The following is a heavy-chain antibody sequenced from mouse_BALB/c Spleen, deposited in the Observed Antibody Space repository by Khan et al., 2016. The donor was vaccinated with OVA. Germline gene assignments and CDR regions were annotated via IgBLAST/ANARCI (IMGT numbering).Heavy chain of an antibody. CDR2: INPHIGET. Sequence: VQLKQSGPELVKPGASVKISCKASGYSFTGYFMNWVMQSHGKSLEWIGRINPHIGETFYNQKFRDKATLTVDESSSTAHMELRILASEDSAVYYCARTYGSDFDYWGQGTTLTVSS. D-gene: IGHD1-1*01. CDR3: ARTYGSDFDY. J-gene: IGHJ2*01. CDR1: GYSFTGYF. V-gene: IGHV1-20*02.